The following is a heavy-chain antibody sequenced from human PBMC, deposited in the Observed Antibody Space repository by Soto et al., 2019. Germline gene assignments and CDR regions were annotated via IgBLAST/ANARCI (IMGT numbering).Heavy chain of an antibody. D-gene: IGHD3-10*01. CDR2: ISAYNGNT. Sequence: ASVEVSCKAPRYTFTSYGISWVRQAPRQGLEWMGWISAYNGNTNYAQKLQGRVTMTTDTSTSTAYMELRRLRSEDTAVYYCARVDVEDYYGSGSYHEFDYWAQGILVTVSS. CDR3: ARVDVEDYYGSGSYHEFDY. CDR1: RYTFTSYG. J-gene: IGHJ4*02. V-gene: IGHV1-18*01.